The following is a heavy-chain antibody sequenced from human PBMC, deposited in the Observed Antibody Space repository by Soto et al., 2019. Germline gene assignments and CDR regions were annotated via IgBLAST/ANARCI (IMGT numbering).Heavy chain of an antibody. D-gene: IGHD3-10*01. V-gene: IGHV5-51*01. CDR3: ARFPTPHGALDYYYGMDV. Sequence: GESLKISCKGSGYSFTTYWIGWVRQMPGKGLEWMGMIYPGDSDTNYSPSFQGHVTISADKSISTAYLQWSSLKASDTAMYYCARFPTPHGALDYYYGMDVWGQGTTVTVSS. CDR1: GYSFTTYW. J-gene: IGHJ6*02. CDR2: IYPGDSDT.